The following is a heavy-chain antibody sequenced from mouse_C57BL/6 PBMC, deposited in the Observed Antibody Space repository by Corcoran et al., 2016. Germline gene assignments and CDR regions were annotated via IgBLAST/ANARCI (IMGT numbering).Heavy chain of an antibody. Sequence: QIKLVQSGHELKKPGETVKISCKGSGYTFTTDGMCWVKQAPGKGLKWMGWINTYSGVPTYADDFKGRFAFSLETSASTAYLQINNLKNEDTATYFCARTITTNYYAMDYWGQGTSVTVSS. V-gene: IGHV9-3*01. J-gene: IGHJ4*01. D-gene: IGHD2-4*01. CDR1: GYTFTTDG. CDR2: INTYSGVP. CDR3: ARTITTNYYAMDY.